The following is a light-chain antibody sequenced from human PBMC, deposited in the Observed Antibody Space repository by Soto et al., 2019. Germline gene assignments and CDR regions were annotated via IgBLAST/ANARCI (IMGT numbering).Light chain of an antibody. J-gene: IGKJ4*01. Sequence: DIKMTQSPSSLSASVGDRVTITCRASQGISIYLAWYQQKPGKVTKLLIYDASTLQSGVPSRFTGSGSGTDFTLTSSGLQPEDVATYYFQKYNGAPLTFGGGTKVEIK. CDR3: QKYNGAPLT. CDR2: DAS. V-gene: IGKV1-27*01. CDR1: QGISIY.